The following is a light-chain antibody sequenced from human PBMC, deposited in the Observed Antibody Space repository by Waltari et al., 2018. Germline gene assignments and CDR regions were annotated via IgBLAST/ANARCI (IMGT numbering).Light chain of an antibody. Sequence: EIILTQSPAALSLSPGDRATLSCRASQSVSRYLGWYQQKPGQAPRLLIDDASNRATGIPARFSGSGSGTDFTLTISSLEPEDSAVYYCQQRSIFGQGTRLEIK. CDR2: DAS. CDR1: QSVSRY. V-gene: IGKV3-11*01. J-gene: IGKJ5*01. CDR3: QQRSI.